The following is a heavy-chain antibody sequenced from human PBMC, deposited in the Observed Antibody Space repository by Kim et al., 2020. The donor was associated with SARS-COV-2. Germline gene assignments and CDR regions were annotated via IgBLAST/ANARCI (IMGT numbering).Heavy chain of an antibody. CDR3: VKVSPYGGNAA. J-gene: IGHJ4*02. D-gene: IGHD4-17*01. CDR2: T. V-gene: IGHV3-23*01. Sequence: TYHADSVKGRFTISRDNSKNKLYLQMDSLRVEDTAVYYCVKVSPYGGNAAWGQGTLVTVSS.